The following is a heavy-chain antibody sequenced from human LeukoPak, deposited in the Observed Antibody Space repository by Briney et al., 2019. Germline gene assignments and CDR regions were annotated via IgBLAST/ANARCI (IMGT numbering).Heavy chain of an antibody. CDR3: ARSFYDSSGVAFES. J-gene: IGHJ4*02. D-gene: IGHD3-22*01. V-gene: IGHV6-1*01. CDR1: GDSVSSNSAA. Sequence: SQTLSLTCAISGDSVSSNSAAWNWIRQSPSRGPEWLGRTYYRTKWYNDYAVSVNSRITINPDTSKNQFSLQLNSVTPEDTAVYYCARSFYDSSGVAFESWGQGTLVTVSS. CDR2: TYYRTKWYN.